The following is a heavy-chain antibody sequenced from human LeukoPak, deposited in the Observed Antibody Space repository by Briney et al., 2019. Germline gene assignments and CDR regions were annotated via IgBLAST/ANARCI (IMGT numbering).Heavy chain of an antibody. Sequence: PGRSLRLSCAASGFTFDDYAMHWVRQAPGKGLEWVSGISRNSGSIGYADSVKGRFTTSRDNAKNSLYLQMNSLRAEDTALYYCAKDKGSSGWDFDYWGQGTLVTVSS. CDR3: AKDKGSSGWDFDY. CDR2: ISRNSGSI. D-gene: IGHD6-19*01. V-gene: IGHV3-9*01. J-gene: IGHJ4*02. CDR1: GFTFDDYA.